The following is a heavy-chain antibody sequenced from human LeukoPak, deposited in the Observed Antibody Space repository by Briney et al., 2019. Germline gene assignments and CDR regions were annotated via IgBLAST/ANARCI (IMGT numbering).Heavy chain of an antibody. V-gene: IGHV1-2*02. Sequence: ASVKVSCKASGYTFIGYYMHWVRQAPGQGLEWMGWINPNSGGTNYAQKFQGRVTMTRDTSISTAYMELSRLRSDDTAVYYCARGYWYRKPMGYFDYWGQGTLATVSS. CDR1: GYTFIGYY. J-gene: IGHJ4*02. CDR2: INPNSGGT. CDR3: ARGYWYRKPMGYFDY. D-gene: IGHD2-8*02.